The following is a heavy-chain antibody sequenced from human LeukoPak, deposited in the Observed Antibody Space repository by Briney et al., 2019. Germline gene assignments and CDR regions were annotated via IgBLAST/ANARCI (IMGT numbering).Heavy chain of an antibody. V-gene: IGHV1-69*13. Sequence: SVKLSCTAPGGNFNTFPCNWIRQAPGQPLDSMGGFIHLFRTENYAQKFKGRLTITADESISTTYMELSSLTSDDTAVYYCTRPVWDTSLGAFDIWGQGTMVTVSS. J-gene: IGHJ3*02. D-gene: IGHD3-16*01. CDR1: GGNFNTFP. CDR2: FIHLFRTE. CDR3: TRPVWDTSLGAFDI.